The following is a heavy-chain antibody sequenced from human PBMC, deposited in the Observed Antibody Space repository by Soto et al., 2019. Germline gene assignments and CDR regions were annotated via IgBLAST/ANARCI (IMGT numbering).Heavy chain of an antibody. CDR2: IYPGGNT. CDR1: GGSISSGHYP. J-gene: IGHJ4*02. D-gene: IGHD2-21*01. CDR3: ARLVGVAISP. Sequence: SETLSLTCAVSGGSISSGHYPWTWIRQPPGKGLEWIGYIYPGGNTYYSPSLKSRVTIALDTSKSLVSLRLNSVTAADTAAYYCARLVGVAISPWGPGTLVTVSS. V-gene: IGHV4-30-2*01.